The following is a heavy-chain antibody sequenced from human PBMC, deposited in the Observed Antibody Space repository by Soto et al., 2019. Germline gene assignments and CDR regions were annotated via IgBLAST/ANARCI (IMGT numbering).Heavy chain of an antibody. Sequence: QVQLVESGGGVVQPGRSLRLSCAASGFTFSSYGMHWVRQAPGKGLEWVAVIWYDGSNKYYADSVKGRFTISRDNSKNTLYLQMNSLRADDTAVYYCARTGLPRRLPDMGYWGQGTLVTVSS. D-gene: IGHD3-9*01. CDR3: ARTGLPRRLPDMGY. CDR2: IWYDGSNK. V-gene: IGHV3-33*01. J-gene: IGHJ4*02. CDR1: GFTFSSYG.